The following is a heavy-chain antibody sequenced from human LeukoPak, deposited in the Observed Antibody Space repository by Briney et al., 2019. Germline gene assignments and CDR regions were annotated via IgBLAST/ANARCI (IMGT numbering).Heavy chain of an antibody. CDR3: ARDSADGYNYPHFDY. D-gene: IGHD5-24*01. CDR2: IYTSGST. CDR1: GGSISSGRYY. V-gene: IGHV4-61*02. Sequence: SETLSLTCTVSGGSISSGRYYWSWIRQPAGKGLEWIGRIYTSGSTNYNPSLKSRVTISVDTSKNQFSLKLSSVTAADTAVYSCARDSADGYNYPHFDYWGQGTLLTVSS. J-gene: IGHJ4*02.